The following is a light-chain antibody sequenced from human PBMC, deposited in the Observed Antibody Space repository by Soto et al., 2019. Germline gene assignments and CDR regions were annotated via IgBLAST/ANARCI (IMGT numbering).Light chain of an antibody. J-gene: IGKJ1*01. Sequence: ELVMTQSPATLSVSPGARGPLSCRASQTISTNLAWYPQKRGQAPRLLIFGAASRATGTPDRFSGRGSGTDFTLTISRLEPEDFAVYYCQQYGSSSTFGQGTKVDNK. CDR3: QQYGSSST. CDR1: QTISTN. CDR2: GAA. V-gene: IGKV3-20*01.